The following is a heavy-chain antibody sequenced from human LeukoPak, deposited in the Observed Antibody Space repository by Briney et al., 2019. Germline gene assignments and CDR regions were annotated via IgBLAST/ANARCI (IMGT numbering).Heavy chain of an antibody. V-gene: IGHV1-18*01. Sequence: GASVKVSCKASGYTFTSYGISWVRPAPGQGLEWMGWISAYNGNTNYAQKLQGRVTMTTDTSTSTAYMELRSLRSDDTAVYYCARVWNSGDFWSGYYYFDYWGQGTLVTVSS. J-gene: IGHJ4*02. CDR2: ISAYNGNT. CDR3: ARVWNSGDFWSGYYYFDY. D-gene: IGHD3-3*01. CDR1: GYTFTSYG.